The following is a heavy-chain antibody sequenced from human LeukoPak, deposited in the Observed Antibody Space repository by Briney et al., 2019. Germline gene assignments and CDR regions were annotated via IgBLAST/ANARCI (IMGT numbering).Heavy chain of an antibody. J-gene: IGHJ4*02. D-gene: IGHD6-19*01. CDR1: GYTFTSYG. CDR3: ARAVSGYSSGWLPDY. Sequence: ASVKVSCKASGYTFTSYGISWVRQAPGQGLEWMGWINPNSGGTNYAQKFQGWVTMTRDTSISTAYMELSRLRSDDTAVYYCARAVSGYSSGWLPDYWGQGTLVTVSS. V-gene: IGHV1-2*04. CDR2: INPNSGGT.